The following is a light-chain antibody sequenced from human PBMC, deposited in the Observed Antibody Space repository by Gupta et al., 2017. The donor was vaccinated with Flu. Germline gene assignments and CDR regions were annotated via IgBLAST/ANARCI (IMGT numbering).Light chain of an antibody. J-gene: IGLJ1*01. CDR3: QSGDTRGTNYV. CDR1: GLSNRF. CDR2: RDT. V-gene: IGLV3-25*02. Sequence: YELTQPPSVSVSPGQTARITCSGDGLSNRFAYWYQQKPGQAPVLVIYRDTERPSGIPERFSASNSGTTVTLTISGVQAEDEADYYFQSGDTRGTNYVFGSGTKVTVL.